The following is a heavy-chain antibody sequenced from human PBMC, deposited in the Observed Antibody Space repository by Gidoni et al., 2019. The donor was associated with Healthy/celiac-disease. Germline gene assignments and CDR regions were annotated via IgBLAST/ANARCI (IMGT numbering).Heavy chain of an antibody. CDR2: IYSGGST. CDR1: GFTVSSNY. Sequence: EVQLVESGGGLVQPGGSLRLSCAASGFTVSSNYMSWVRQAPGKGLEWVSVIYSGGSTYYADSVKGRFTISRDNSKNTLYLQMNSLRAEDTAVYYCARVVVVPAAMGNWFDPWGQGTLVTVSS. V-gene: IGHV3-66*01. D-gene: IGHD2-2*01. CDR3: ARVVVVPAAMGNWFDP. J-gene: IGHJ5*02.